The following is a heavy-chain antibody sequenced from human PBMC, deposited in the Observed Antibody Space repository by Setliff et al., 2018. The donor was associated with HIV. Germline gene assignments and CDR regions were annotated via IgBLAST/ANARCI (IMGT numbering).Heavy chain of an antibody. V-gene: IGHV3-30*04. D-gene: IGHD3-10*01. J-gene: IGHJ4*02. CDR2: ISYDGSNK. Sequence: GGSRRLSCAASGFTFSSYAMHCVRQAPGKGLEWVAVISYDGSNKYYADSVKGRFTISRDNSKNTLYLQMNSLRAEDTAVYYCARDWAMVRGVTTYYFDYWGQGTLVTVSS. CDR3: ARDWAMVRGVTTYYFDY. CDR1: GFTFSSYA.